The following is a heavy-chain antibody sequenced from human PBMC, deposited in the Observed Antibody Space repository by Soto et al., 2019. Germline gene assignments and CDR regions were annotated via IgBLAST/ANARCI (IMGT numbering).Heavy chain of an antibody. CDR2: IKSKTDGGTT. CDR1: GFTFSNAW. CDR3: TTGCISTSCHRGYYYYGMDV. V-gene: IGHV3-15*07. Sequence: GGSLRLSCAASGFTFSNAWMNWVRQAPGKGLEWVGRIKSKTDGGTTDYAAPVKGRFTISRDDSKNTLYLQMNSLKTEDTAVYYCTTGCISTSCHRGYYYYGMDVWGQGTTVTVSS. D-gene: IGHD2-2*02. J-gene: IGHJ6*02.